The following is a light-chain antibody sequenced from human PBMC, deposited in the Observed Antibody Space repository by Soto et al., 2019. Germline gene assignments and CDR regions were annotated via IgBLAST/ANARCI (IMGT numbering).Light chain of an antibody. J-gene: IGKJ4*01. Sequence: EIVLTQSPGTLSLSPGERATLSCRASQSVSNNYLAWYQQKPGQAPRLLIYGASNRATGIPDRFSGSGSGTDFALTISRLEPEDFAVYFCQQYRSLPLTSGGGTKVDIK. CDR1: QSVSNNY. CDR2: GAS. V-gene: IGKV3-20*01. CDR3: QQYRSLPLT.